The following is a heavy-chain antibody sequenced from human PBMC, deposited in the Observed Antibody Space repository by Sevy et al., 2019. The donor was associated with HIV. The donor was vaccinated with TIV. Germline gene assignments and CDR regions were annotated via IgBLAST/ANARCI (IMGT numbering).Heavy chain of an antibody. D-gene: IGHD7-27*01. CDR2: VSSDGSEI. CDR1: GFSFSSYA. CDR3: ARGQLGGIDY. Sequence: GGSLRLSCAVSGFSFSSYAMHWVRQAPGKGLECVAIVSSDGSEIDYADSVKGRFTISRDNSRNTLYLQMNSLRTEDTALYYCARGQLGGIDYWGQGTLVTVSS. J-gene: IGHJ4*02. V-gene: IGHV3-30-3*01.